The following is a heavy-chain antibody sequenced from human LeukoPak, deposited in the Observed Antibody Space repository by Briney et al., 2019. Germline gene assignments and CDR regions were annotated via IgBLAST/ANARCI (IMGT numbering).Heavy chain of an antibody. CDR3: TRNPDGLNWFDP. CDR1: GPAFNMYW. J-gene: IGHJ5*02. V-gene: IGHV3-74*01. CDR2: IDRDGRRT. Sequence: PGGSLRLSCAATGPAFNMYWRHWVRQAPGKGLVWVPHIDRDGRRTSYAASVKGRFTISRDNAKNTLYLQMNSLRVEDTAIYYCTRNPDGLNWFDPWGQGTLVTVSS. D-gene: IGHD1-14*01.